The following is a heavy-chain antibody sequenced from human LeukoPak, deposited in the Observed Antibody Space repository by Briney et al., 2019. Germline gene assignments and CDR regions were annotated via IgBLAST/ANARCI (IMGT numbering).Heavy chain of an antibody. V-gene: IGHV3-48*04. CDR2: ISSSGYTI. J-gene: IGHJ3*02. CDR3: ARGYSNYGYAFDI. Sequence: GGSLRLSCAASGFTFSTYSMNWVRQAPGKGLEWVSYISSSGYTIYYADSVKGRFTISRDNAKNSLYLQMNSLRAEDTAVYYCARGYSNYGYAFDIWGQGTMVTVSS. CDR1: GFTFSTYS. D-gene: IGHD4-11*01.